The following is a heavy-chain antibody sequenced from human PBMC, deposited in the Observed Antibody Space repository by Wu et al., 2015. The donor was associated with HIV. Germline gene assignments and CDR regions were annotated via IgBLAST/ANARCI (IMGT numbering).Heavy chain of an antibody. CDR2: IIPIFGTA. V-gene: IGHV1-69*13. D-gene: IGHD3-10*01. J-gene: IGHJ3*02. Sequence: QVQLVQSGAELTKPGASVRVSCQTSGYSFTAHYIHWVRQAPGQGLEWMGRIIPIFGTANYAQKFQGRVTITADESTSTAYMELSSLRSEDTAVYYCAREYVVRGVIITPADAFDIWGQGTMVTVSS. CDR1: GYSFTAHY. CDR3: AREYVVRGVIITPADAFDI.